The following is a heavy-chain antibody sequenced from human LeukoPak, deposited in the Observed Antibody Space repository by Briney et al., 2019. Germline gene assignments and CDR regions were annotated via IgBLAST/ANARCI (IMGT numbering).Heavy chain of an antibody. Sequence: SETLSLTCDVSGGSFTGYYWTWIRQPPGKGLEWIGEVNHFESISYNPSLKGRATISADTSKNQLSLKLSSVSAADTAVYYCASTARRTFLLIWGQGTLVTVSS. CDR1: GGSFTGYY. D-gene: IGHD1-14*01. V-gene: IGHV4-34*01. CDR3: ASTARRTFLLI. J-gene: IGHJ4*02. CDR2: VNHFESI.